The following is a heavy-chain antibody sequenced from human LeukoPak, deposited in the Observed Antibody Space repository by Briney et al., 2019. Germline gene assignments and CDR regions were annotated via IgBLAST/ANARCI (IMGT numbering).Heavy chain of an antibody. D-gene: IGHD3-22*01. CDR1: GGSISSYY. V-gene: IGHV4-4*07. Sequence: SETLSLTCTVSGGSISSYYWSWIRQPAGKGREWIGRIYTSGSTNYNPSLKSRVTMSVDTSKNQFSLKLSSVTAADTAVYYCAREFTYYYDSSGLQDPYGMDVWGQGTTVTVSS. J-gene: IGHJ6*02. CDR2: IYTSGST. CDR3: AREFTYYYDSSGLQDPYGMDV.